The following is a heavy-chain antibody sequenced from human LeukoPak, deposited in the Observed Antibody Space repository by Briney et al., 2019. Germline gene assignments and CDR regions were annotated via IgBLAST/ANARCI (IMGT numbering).Heavy chain of an antibody. CDR3: ARAPVVTIPKGLDFDY. J-gene: IGHJ4*02. D-gene: IGHD4-23*01. V-gene: IGHV4-34*01. CDR1: GGSSSGYY. Sequence: PSETLSLTCAVYGGSSSGYYWSWIRQPPGKGLEWIGEINHSGSTNYNPSLKSRVTISVDTSKNQFSLKLSSVTAADTAVYYCARAPVVTIPKGLDFDYWGQGTLVTVSS. CDR2: INHSGST.